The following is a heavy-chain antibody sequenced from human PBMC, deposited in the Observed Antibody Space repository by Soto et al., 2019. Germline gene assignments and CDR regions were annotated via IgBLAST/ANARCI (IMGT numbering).Heavy chain of an antibody. V-gene: IGHV3-30*18. CDR1: GFTFSSYG. CDR2: ISYDGSNK. CDR3: AKDPGGQAVALDY. D-gene: IGHD6-19*01. Sequence: QVQLVESGGGVVQPRRSLRLSCAASGFTFSSYGMHWVRQAPGKGLEWVAVISYDGSNKYYADSVKGRFTISRDNSKNTLYLQMNSLRAEDTAVYYCAKDPGGQAVALDYWGQGTLVTVSS. J-gene: IGHJ4*02.